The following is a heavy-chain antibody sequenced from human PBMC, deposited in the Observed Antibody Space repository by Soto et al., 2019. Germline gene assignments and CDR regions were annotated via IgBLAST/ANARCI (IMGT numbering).Heavy chain of an antibody. CDR1: GGSISSGDYY. J-gene: IGHJ5*02. CDR3: ARQVVPAAKQVWFDP. V-gene: IGHV4-30-4*01. Sequence: KTSETLSLTCTVSGGSISSGDYYWSWIRQPPGKGLEWIGYIYYSGSTYYNPSLKSRVTISVDTSKNQFSLKLSSVTAADTAVYYCARQVVPAAKQVWFDPWGQGTLVTVSS. CDR2: IYYSGST. D-gene: IGHD2-2*01.